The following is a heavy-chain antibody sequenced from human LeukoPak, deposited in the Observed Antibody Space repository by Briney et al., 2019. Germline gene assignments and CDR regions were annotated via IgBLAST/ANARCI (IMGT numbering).Heavy chain of an antibody. V-gene: IGHV3-23*05. CDR1: EFTFSSYA. J-gene: IGHJ4*02. D-gene: IGHD6-19*01. Sequence: GGSLRLSCAASEFTFSSYAMSWVRQAPGKGLEWVSLISTSSRTHYADSMKGRFTISRDNSRNTLYLQINSLRAEDTAVYYCAKGRPPRVNIAVAGIYWGQGTLVTVSS. CDR3: AKGRPPRVNIAVAGIY. CDR2: ISTSSRT.